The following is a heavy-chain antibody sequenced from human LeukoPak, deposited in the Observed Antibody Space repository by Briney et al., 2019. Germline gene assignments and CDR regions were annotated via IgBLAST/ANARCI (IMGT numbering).Heavy chain of an antibody. V-gene: IGHV4-39*01. CDR1: GGSISSSSYY. Sequence: SETLSLTCTVSGGSISSSSYYWGWIRQPPGKGLEWIGSIYYSGSTYYNPSLKSRVTISVDTSKNQFSLKLSSVTAADTAVYYCARHERDGYADWGQGTLVTVSS. CDR3: ARHERDGYAD. J-gene: IGHJ4*02. CDR2: IYYSGST. D-gene: IGHD5-24*01.